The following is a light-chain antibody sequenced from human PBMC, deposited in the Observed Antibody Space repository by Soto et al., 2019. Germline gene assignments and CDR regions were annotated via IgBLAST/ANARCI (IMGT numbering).Light chain of an antibody. CDR3: QVWDISSDQYL. Sequence: SYELTQPPSVPVAPGQTARITCGGNNIGSKSVHWYQQRPGHAPVLVLYDDSNRPSGIPERFSGSNSGSTATLTISSVEAGDEADYFCQVWDISSDQYLFGTGTKLTVL. CDR2: DDS. CDR1: NIGSKS. J-gene: IGLJ1*01. V-gene: IGLV3-21*02.